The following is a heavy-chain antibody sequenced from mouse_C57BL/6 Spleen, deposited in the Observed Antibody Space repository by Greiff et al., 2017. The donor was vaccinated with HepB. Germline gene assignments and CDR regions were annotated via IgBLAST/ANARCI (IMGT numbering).Heavy chain of an antibody. CDR3: ARRILDYFDY. CDR2: ISSGGSYT. CDR1: GFTFSSYG. V-gene: IGHV5-6*02. D-gene: IGHD1-1*01. Sequence: EVKVVESGGDLVKPGGSLKLSCAASGFTFSSYGMSWVRQTPDKRLEWVATISSGGSYTYYPDSVKGRFTISRDNAKNTLYLQMSSLKSEDTAMYYCARRILDYFDYWGQGTTLTVSS. J-gene: IGHJ2*01.